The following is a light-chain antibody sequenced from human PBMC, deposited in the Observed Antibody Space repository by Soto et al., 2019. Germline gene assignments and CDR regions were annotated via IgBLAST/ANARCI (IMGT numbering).Light chain of an antibody. CDR1: NIGSKN. CDR2: RDT. Sequence: SYELTQPLSVSVALGQTAKITCGGNNIGSKNVHWYQQKPGQAPVVVIYRDTNRPSGIPERFSGSSSGNMATLTISRAQAGDEADYYCQVWDSSLVVFGGGTKVTVL. V-gene: IGLV3-9*01. CDR3: QVWDSSLVV. J-gene: IGLJ2*01.